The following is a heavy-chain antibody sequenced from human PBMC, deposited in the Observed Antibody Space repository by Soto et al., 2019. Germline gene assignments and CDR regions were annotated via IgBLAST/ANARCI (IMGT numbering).Heavy chain of an antibody. V-gene: IGHV3-30-3*01. CDR2: ISYEGSNT. Sequence: QVQLVESGGGVVQPGRSLRLSCVASGFTFGTYAIHWVRQAPGKGLQWVALISYEGSNTYYADSVKGRFTVSRDNSKSTLYLPMNSLRPEDTGVYYCARVTPGNNLYYFSGMDVWGQGTSVTVSS. D-gene: IGHD1-1*01. J-gene: IGHJ6*02. CDR3: ARVTPGNNLYYFSGMDV. CDR1: GFTFGTYA.